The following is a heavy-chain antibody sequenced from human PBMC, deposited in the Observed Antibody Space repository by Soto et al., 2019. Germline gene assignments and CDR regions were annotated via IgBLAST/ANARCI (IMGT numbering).Heavy chain of an antibody. V-gene: IGHV4-39*01. CDR1: GGSITTSPYS. Sequence: LQVQESGPGLVKPSETLSLTCTVSGGSITTSPYSWDWIRQPPGEGLEWIGSIDSSGTIYYNPSLKSRVTVSVATSMKQFSLKVSSATAADTAVYYWARRGSGPLTIWGQGTTVTVSS. CDR2: IDSSGTI. CDR3: ARRGSGPLTI. D-gene: IGHD6-19*01. J-gene: IGHJ6*02.